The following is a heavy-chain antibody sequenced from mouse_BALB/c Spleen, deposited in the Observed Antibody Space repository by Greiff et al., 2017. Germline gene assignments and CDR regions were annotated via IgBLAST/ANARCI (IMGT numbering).Heavy chain of an antibody. Sequence: VQLQQSGAELVKPGASVKLSCTASGFNIKDTYMHWVKQRPEQGLEWIGRIDPANGNTKYDPKFQGKATITADTSSNTAYLQLSSLTSEDTAVYYCARVVAGDYFDYWGQGTTLTVSS. V-gene: IGHV14-3*02. D-gene: IGHD1-1*01. CDR3: ARVVAGDYFDY. CDR2: IDPANGNT. J-gene: IGHJ2*01. CDR1: GFNIKDTY.